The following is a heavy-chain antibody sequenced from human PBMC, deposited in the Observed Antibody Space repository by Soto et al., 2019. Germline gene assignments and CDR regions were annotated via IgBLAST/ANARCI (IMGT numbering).Heavy chain of an antibody. D-gene: IGHD4-17*01. CDR2: ISYSGST. CDR3: ARASPYGDYALDY. J-gene: IGHJ4*02. Sequence: SETLSLTCTVSGGSISSYYWIWIRQPPGKGLEWIGYISYSGSTNYNPSLKSRPTISVDTSKNQFSLKLRSVTAADTAVYYCARASPYGDYALDYWGQGTLVTVS. V-gene: IGHV4-59*01. CDR1: GGSISSYY.